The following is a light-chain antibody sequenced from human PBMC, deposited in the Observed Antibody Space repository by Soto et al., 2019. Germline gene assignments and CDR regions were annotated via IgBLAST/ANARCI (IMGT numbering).Light chain of an antibody. CDR1: QSVSSSY. J-gene: IGKJ4*01. Sequence: EIVLTQSPGTLSLSPGERATLSCRASQSVSSSYLAWYQQKPGQAPRLLIYGASSRATGIPDRFSGSGSGTDFTLTISRLEPEDFAVYYCQQYGSSPPFGGGT. V-gene: IGKV3-20*01. CDR3: QQYGSSPP. CDR2: GAS.